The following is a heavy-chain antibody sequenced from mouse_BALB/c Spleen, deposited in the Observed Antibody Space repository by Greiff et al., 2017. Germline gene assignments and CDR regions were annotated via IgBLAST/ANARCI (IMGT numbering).Heavy chain of an antibody. Sequence: EVKVVESGGGLVQPGGSRKLSCAASGFTFSSFGMHWVRQAPEKGLEWVAYISSGSSTIYYADTVKGRFTISRDNPKNTLFLQMPSLRSEDTAMYYCARSDSSGYVFAYWGQGTLVTVSA. CDR2: ISSGSSTI. CDR1: GFTFSSFG. D-gene: IGHD3-2*01. CDR3: ARSDSSGYVFAY. J-gene: IGHJ3*01. V-gene: IGHV5-17*02.